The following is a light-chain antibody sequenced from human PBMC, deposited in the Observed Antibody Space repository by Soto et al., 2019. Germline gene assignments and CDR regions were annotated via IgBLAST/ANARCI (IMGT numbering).Light chain of an antibody. CDR3: QHFKGLPTP. CDR1: QGISSH. J-gene: IGKJ4*01. Sequence: IQVTQSPSSLSASVGDTVTITCRASQGISSHLAWYQQKPGKAPKVLIYSASTLESGVPSRFSGSGSGTDFSLPFSALKPEVFAPYSVQHFKGLPTPFGGGPGWRSN. V-gene: IGKV1-9*01. CDR2: SAS.